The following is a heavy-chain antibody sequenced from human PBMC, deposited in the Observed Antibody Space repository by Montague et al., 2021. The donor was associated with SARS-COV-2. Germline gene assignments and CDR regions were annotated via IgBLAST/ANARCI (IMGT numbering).Heavy chain of an antibody. CDR1: IGSISSGSYH. CDR2: ICTSGST. CDR3: ARDGYSSGWNGLHWFDP. D-gene: IGHD6-25*01. J-gene: IGHJ5*02. Sequence: TLSLTCTVSIGSISSGSYHWSWIRQPAGKGLEWIGRICTSGSTNYNPSLKSRVTISVDTSKNQFSLKLSSVTAADTAVYYCARDGYSSGWNGLHWFDPWGQGTLVTVSS. V-gene: IGHV4-61*02.